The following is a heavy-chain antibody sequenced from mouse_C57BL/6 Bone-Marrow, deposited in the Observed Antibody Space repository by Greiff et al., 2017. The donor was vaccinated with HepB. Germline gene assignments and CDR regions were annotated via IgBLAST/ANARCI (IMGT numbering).Heavy chain of an antibody. J-gene: IGHJ4*01. CDR1: GFTFSSYT. CDR2: ISGGGGST. V-gene: IGHV5-9*01. D-gene: IGHD1-1*01. CDR3: ARHEDYGSSMDY. Sequence: EVQLVESGGGLVKPGGSLKLSCAASGFTFSSYTMSWVRQTPEKRLEWVATISGGGGSTYYPDSVKGRFTISRDNAKNTLYLQMSSLRSEDTALYYYARHEDYGSSMDYWGQGTSVTVSS.